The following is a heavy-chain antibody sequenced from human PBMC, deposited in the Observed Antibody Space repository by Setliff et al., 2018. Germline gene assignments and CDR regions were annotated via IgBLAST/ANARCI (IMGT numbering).Heavy chain of an antibody. CDR1: GVTVSDAW. CDR2: IKSKTDGGTT. Sequence: GGSLRLSCAASGVTVSDAWMGWVRQTPGKGLDWVGRIKSKTDGGTTDYAAPVKGRFTISRDDSKNTLYLQMNSLKTEDTAIYYCVKLVPQAISSDPWGQGTLVTVS. V-gene: IGHV3-15*01. D-gene: IGHD3-10*01. J-gene: IGHJ5*02. CDR3: VKLVPQAISSDP.